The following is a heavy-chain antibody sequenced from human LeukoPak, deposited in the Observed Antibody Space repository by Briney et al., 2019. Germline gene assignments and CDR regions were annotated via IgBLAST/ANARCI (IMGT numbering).Heavy chain of an antibody. Sequence: GGSLRLSCTASGFTFGSWIIWVRQAPRKGLEWVASIKQDGSEKYYVDSVKGRFTISRDNANNSLYLEMNSLRADDTAVYYCARGRGHDYWGQGTLVTVSS. D-gene: IGHD6-25*01. J-gene: IGHJ4*02. CDR1: GFTFGSW. V-gene: IGHV3-7*01. CDR2: IKQDGSEK. CDR3: ARGRGHDY.